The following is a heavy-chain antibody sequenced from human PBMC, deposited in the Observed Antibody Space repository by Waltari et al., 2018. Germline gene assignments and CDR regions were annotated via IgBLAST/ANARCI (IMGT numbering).Heavy chain of an antibody. J-gene: IGHJ4*02. V-gene: IGHV3-23*01. CDR2: LNNSGGST. D-gene: IGHD6-13*01. CDR1: GFTFTNSA. Sequence: EVQLLESGEGLVQPGGSLRLSCAASGFTFTNSAMSWVRQAPGEGLEWVSTLNNSGGSTYYTDSVKGRFTMSRDTSTNTLDLQMNSLGAEDTAIYYCAKEAPGITASGIPFDRWGQGTLVTVSS. CDR3: AKEAPGITASGIPFDR.